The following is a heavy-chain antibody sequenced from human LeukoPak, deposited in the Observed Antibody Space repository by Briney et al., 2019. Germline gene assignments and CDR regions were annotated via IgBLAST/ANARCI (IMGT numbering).Heavy chain of an antibody. J-gene: IGHJ4*02. Sequence: GGSLRLSCAASGFTFSSYAMSWVRQAPGKGLEWVSAISGSGGNTYYADSVKGRFTNSRDNSKNTLYLQMNSLRAEDTAVYNCAKDISSSYPYYFDNWGQGTLVTVSS. CDR2: ISGSGGNT. CDR1: GFTFSSYA. V-gene: IGHV3-23*01. D-gene: IGHD6-13*01. CDR3: AKDISSSYPYYFDN.